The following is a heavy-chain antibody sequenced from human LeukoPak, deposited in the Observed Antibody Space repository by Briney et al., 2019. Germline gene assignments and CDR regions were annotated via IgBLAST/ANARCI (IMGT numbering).Heavy chain of an antibody. CDR3: GSSHSSSWYDW. V-gene: IGHV4-59*12. J-gene: IGHJ4*02. D-gene: IGHD6-13*01. CDR1: GGSISSYY. Sequence: SETLSLTCTVSGGSISSYYWSWIRQPPGKGLGWVGYIYYSGSTNYNPSLKSRVTISVDTSKNQFSLKLNSVTAADTAVYYCGSSHSSSWYDWWGQGTLVT. CDR2: IYYSGST.